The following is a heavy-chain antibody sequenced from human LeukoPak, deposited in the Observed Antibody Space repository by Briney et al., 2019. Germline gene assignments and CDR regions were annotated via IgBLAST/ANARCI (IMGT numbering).Heavy chain of an antibody. CDR3: ARRIQLWAYFDY. CDR1: GFTFSDYY. D-gene: IGHD5-18*01. Sequence: PGGSLRLSCAASGFTFSDYYMSWIRQAPGKGLEWVSYISSSGSTIYYADSVKGRFTISRDNAKNSLYLQMNSLRAEDTAVHYCARRIQLWAYFDYWGQGTLVTVSS. J-gene: IGHJ4*02. V-gene: IGHV3-11*04. CDR2: ISSSGSTI.